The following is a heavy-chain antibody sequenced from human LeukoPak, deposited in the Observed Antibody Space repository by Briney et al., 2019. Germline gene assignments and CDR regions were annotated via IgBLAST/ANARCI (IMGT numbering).Heavy chain of an antibody. D-gene: IGHD3-9*01. CDR2: IKTDGSEK. V-gene: IGHV3-7*03. CDR1: GFIFGSYW. Sequence: GGSMRLSCEASGFIFGSYWMSVVRPAPGEGLEWVGNIKTDGSEKYYVDLVTIRVDTSRDNAKNSLYRQINKLRAEDTAVYYCARNYTGYFPWGQGTLVIVSS. J-gene: IGHJ5*02. CDR3: ARNYTGYFP.